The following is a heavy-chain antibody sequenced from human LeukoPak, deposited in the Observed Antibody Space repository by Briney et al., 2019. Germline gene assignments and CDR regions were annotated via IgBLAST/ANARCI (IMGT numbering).Heavy chain of an antibody. Sequence: SVKASCKAFGGTFSSYAITWVRQAPGQGLEWMGRIIPIFDTANYAQNFQGRVTITTDESTSTAYMELSSLRSEDTAVYYCARGDGYGYNWFDSWGQGTLVTVSS. V-gene: IGHV1-69*05. J-gene: IGHJ5*01. CDR1: GGTFSSYA. CDR3: ARGDGYGYNWFDS. D-gene: IGHD5-24*01. CDR2: IIPIFDTA.